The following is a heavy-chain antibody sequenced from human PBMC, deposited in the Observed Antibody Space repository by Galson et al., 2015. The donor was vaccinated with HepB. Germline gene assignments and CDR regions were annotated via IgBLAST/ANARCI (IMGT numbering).Heavy chain of an antibody. CDR1: GFTLDNYA. J-gene: IGHJ5*02. V-gene: IGHV3-30-3*01. Sequence: SLRLSCAASGFTLDNYAMHWIRQAPGEGLEWVAVVAYHGGNDHYADSVRGRFTMSRDNSKNTVYLQMNNLTTADTAVYYCAREFGIVPAALGLKNWFDPWGQGTRVTVSS. CDR3: AREFGIVPAALGLKNWFDP. D-gene: IGHD2-2*01. CDR2: VAYHGGND.